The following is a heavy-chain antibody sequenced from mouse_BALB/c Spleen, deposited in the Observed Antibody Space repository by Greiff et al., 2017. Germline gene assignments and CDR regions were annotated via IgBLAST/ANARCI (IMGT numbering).Heavy chain of an antibody. CDR2: IFPGTGTT. J-gene: IGHJ4*01. Sequence: VQLQQSGAELVKPGASVKLSCKTSGYTFTSYWIQWVKQRPGQGLGWIGEIFPGTGTTYYNGKFKGKATLTIDTSSSTAYMQLSSLTSEDSAVYFCARRYGLYAMDYWGQGTSVTVSS. CDR1: GYTFTSYW. V-gene: IGHV1S132*01. CDR3: ARRYGLYAMDY. D-gene: IGHD2-10*02.